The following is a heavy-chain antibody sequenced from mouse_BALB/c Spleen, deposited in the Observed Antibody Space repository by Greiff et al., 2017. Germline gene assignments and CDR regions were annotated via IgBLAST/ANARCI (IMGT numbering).Heavy chain of an antibody. J-gene: IGHJ4*01. CDR3: ARWGGRYDYYAMDY. V-gene: IGHV5-17*02. D-gene: IGHD2-14*01. Sequence: EVKLVESGGGLVQPGGSRKLSCAASGFTFSSFGMHWVRQAPEKGLEWVAYISSGSSTIYYADTVKGRFTISRDNPKNTLFLQMTSLRSEDTAMYYCARWGGRYDYYAMDYWGQGTSVTVSS. CDR1: GFTFSSFG. CDR2: ISSGSSTI.